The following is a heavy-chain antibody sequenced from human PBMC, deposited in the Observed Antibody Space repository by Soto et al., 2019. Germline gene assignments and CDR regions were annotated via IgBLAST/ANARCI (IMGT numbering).Heavy chain of an antibody. V-gene: IGHV3-30*18. J-gene: IGHJ5*02. CDR3: AKTVGNWFDP. CDR2: ISYDGSNK. CDR1: GFTFSTYA. Sequence: GGSLRLSCAASGFTFSTYALSWVRQAPGKGLEWVAVISYDGSNKYYADSVKGRFTISRDNSKNTLYLQMNSLRAEDTAVYYCAKTVGNWFDPWGQGTLVTVSS.